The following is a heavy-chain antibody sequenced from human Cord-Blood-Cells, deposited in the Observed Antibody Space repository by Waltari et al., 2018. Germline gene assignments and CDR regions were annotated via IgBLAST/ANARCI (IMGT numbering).Heavy chain of an antibody. CDR3: AGGPASTVVTDY. V-gene: IGHV4-34*01. J-gene: IGHJ4*02. D-gene: IGHD4-17*01. Sequence: QVQLQQWGAGLLKPSETLSLTCAVYGGSFSGYYWSWIRQPPGKGLQWIGEIKHSGSTNYNPTLKSRITMPVDTAKNQFSLNLGSVTAADTAVCYCAGGPASTVVTDYWGQGTLVTVSS. CDR1: GGSFSGYY. CDR2: IKHSGST.